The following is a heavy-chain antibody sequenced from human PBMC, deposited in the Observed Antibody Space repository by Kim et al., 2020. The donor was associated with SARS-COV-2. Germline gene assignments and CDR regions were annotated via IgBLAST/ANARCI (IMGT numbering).Heavy chain of an antibody. Sequence: GGSLRLSCAASGFTFSSYGMHWVRQAPGKGLEWVAVIWYDGSNKYYADSVKGRFTISRDNSKNTLYLQMNSLRAEDTAVYYCARVRRRYWYFDLWGRGTLVTVSS. CDR3: ARVRRRYWYFDL. V-gene: IGHV3-33*08. CDR2: IWYDGSNK. J-gene: IGHJ2*01. D-gene: IGHD6-25*01. CDR1: GFTFSSYG.